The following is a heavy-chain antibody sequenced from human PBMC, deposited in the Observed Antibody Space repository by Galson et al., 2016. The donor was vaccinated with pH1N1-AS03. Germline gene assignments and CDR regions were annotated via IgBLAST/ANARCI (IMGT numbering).Heavy chain of an antibody. J-gene: IGHJ6*04. CDR1: GGTLSSHA. D-gene: IGHD3-3*01. CDR2: IIPAFQTT. V-gene: IGHV1-69*13. Sequence: SVKVSCKASGGTLSSHAISWVRQAPGQGLEWMGGIIPAFQTTKYSQKFQDRVTIRADETTITVDMELSSLRSEDTAVYYCASGYTIFGMTTAPQDYFYGMDYWGKGTTVIVSS. CDR3: ASGYTIFGMTTAPQDYFYGMDY.